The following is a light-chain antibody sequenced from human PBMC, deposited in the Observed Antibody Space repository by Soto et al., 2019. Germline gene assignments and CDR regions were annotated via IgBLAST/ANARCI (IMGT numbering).Light chain of an antibody. V-gene: IGKV3-20*01. CDR3: QQYGSATLIT. J-gene: IGKJ5*01. CDR2: GAS. CDR1: QSVSSSY. Sequence: EIGLTQSPGTLSLSPGERATLSCRASQSVSSSYLAWYQQKPGQAPRLLIYGASSRATGIPDRFSGSGSGTDFTLTISRLEPEDFAVYYCQQYGSATLITFGQGTRLEMK.